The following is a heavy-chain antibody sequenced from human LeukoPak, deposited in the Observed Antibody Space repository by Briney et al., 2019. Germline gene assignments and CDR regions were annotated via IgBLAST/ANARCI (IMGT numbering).Heavy chain of an antibody. Sequence: GGSLRLSYAASGFTFSSYAMSWVRQAPGKGLEWVSAISGSGGSTYYADSVKGRFTISRDNSKNTLYLQMNSLRAEDTAVYYCAKGIAAAPQGNYFDYWGQGTLVTVSS. CDR2: ISGSGGST. CDR1: GFTFSSYA. D-gene: IGHD6-13*01. V-gene: IGHV3-23*01. CDR3: AKGIAAAPQGNYFDY. J-gene: IGHJ4*02.